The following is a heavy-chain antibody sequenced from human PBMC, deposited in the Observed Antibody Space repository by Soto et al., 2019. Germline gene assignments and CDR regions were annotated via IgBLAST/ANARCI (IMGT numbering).Heavy chain of an antibody. CDR1: GYTFNSYG. D-gene: IGHD6-13*01. CDR2: ISAYNGNT. Sequence: ASVKVSCKASGYTFNSYGISWVRQAPGQGLEWMGWISAYNGNTNYAQKLQGRVTMTTDTSTSTAYMELRSLRSDDTAVYYCARDWGIAAAPGYFQHWGQGTLVTVSS. CDR3: ARDWGIAAAPGYFQH. J-gene: IGHJ1*01. V-gene: IGHV1-18*01.